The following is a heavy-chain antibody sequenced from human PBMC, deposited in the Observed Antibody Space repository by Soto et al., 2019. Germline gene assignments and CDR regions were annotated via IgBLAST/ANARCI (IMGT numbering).Heavy chain of an antibody. D-gene: IGHD4-17*01. J-gene: IGHJ6*02. CDR2: IIPIFGTD. V-gene: IGHV1-69*12. CDR1: GGTFSSYA. CDR3: ARDYGAKKGDYYYGMDV. Sequence: HVQLVQSGAEVKKPGSSGKVSCKASGGTFSSYAISWVRQAPGQGLEWMGGIIPIFGTDNYAQKFQGRVTITADESTSTAYMELSRLRSEDTAVYYCARDYGAKKGDYYYGMDVWGQGTTVTVSS.